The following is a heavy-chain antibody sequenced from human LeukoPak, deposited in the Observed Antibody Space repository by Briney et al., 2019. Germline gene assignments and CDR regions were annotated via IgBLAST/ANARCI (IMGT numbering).Heavy chain of an antibody. V-gene: IGHV3-23*01. D-gene: IGHD2-2*01. Sequence: GGSLRLSCAASGFTFSSYAMSWVRQAPGKGLEWVSAISGGGNSTYDADSVKGRFTISRDNSKNTLYLQMNSLRAEDTALYYCAKDRGCSSTSCYPHYYYGMDVWGQGTTVTVSS. CDR3: AKDRGCSSTSCYPHYYYGMDV. J-gene: IGHJ6*02. CDR1: GFTFSSYA. CDR2: ISGGGNST.